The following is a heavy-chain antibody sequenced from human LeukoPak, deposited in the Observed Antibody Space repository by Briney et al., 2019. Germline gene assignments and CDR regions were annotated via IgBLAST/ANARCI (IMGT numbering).Heavy chain of an antibody. CDR1: GYSLSSGYH. J-gene: IGHJ6*03. CDR3: ARDDGGSSSSRYYYMDV. D-gene: IGHD6-6*01. Sequence: SETLSLTCIVSGYSLSSGYHWGWIRQPPGKGLEWIGTIYHSGNTYYNPSLKSRVTISVDTSKNQFSLKLSSVTAADTAVYYCARDDGGSSSSRYYYMDVWGKGATVTVSS. V-gene: IGHV4-38-2*02. CDR2: IYHSGNT.